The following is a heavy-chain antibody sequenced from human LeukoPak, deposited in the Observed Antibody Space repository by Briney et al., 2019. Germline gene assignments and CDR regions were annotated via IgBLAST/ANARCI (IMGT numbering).Heavy chain of an antibody. D-gene: IGHD5-18*01. CDR2: IIPIFGTA. CDR3: ARGWYLDTAMARGY. J-gene: IGHJ4*02. V-gene: IGHV1-69*05. CDR1: GDTFSSYA. Sequence: SVKVSCKASGDTFSSYAISWVRQAPGQGLEWMGRIIPIFGTANYAQKFQGRVTITTDESTSTAYMELSSLRSEDTAVYYCARGWYLDTAMARGYWGQGTLVTVSS.